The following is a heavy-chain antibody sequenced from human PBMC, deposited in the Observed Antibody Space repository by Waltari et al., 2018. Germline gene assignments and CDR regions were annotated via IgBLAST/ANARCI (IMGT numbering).Heavy chain of an antibody. CDR2: ISYDGSNK. CDR1: GFTFSSYA. CDR3: ARDRDSTSLDY. J-gene: IGHJ4*02. V-gene: IGHV3-30-3*01. D-gene: IGHD2-2*01. Sequence: QVQLVESGGGVVQPGRSLRLSCAASGFTFSSYAMHWVRQAPGKGLEWVAVISYDGSNKYYADSVKGRFTISRDNSKNTLYLQMNSLRAEDTVVYYCARDRDSTSLDYWGQGTLVTVSS.